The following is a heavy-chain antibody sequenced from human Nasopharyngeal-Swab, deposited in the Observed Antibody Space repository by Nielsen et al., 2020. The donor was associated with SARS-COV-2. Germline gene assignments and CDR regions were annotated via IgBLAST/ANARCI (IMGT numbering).Heavy chain of an antibody. CDR2: IYTSGST. CDR3: AREPSGSYRDYFDY. Sequence: SETLSLTCTVSGGSISSGSYYWSWIRQPAGKGLEWIGRIYTSGSTNYNPSLKSRVTISVDTSKNQFSLKLSSVTVADTAVYYCAREPSGSYRDYFDYWGQGTLVTVSS. CDR1: GGSISSGSYY. J-gene: IGHJ4*02. D-gene: IGHD1-26*01. V-gene: IGHV4-61*02.